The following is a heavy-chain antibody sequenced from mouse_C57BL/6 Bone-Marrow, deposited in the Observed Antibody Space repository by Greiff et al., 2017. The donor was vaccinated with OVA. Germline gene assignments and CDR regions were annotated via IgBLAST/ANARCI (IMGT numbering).Heavy chain of an antibody. CDR1: GYTFTSYW. Sequence: QVHVKQSGTELVKPGASVKLSCKASGYTFTSYWMHWVKQRPGQGLEWIGNINPSNGGTNYNEKFKSKATLTVDKSSSTAYMQLSSLTSKDSAVYYCARGGWLRDYYAMDYWGQGTSVTVSS. CDR2: INPSNGGT. CDR3: ARGGWLRDYYAMDY. J-gene: IGHJ4*01. D-gene: IGHD2-2*01. V-gene: IGHV1-53*01.